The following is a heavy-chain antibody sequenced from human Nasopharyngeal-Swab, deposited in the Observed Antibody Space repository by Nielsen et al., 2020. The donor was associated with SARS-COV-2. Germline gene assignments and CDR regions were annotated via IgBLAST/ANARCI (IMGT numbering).Heavy chain of an antibody. D-gene: IGHD3-3*01. J-gene: IGHJ6*03. CDR2: ISYDGSNK. V-gene: IGHV3-30*18. Sequence: GGSLRLSCAASGFTFSSYGMHWVRQDPGKGLEWVAVISYDGSNKYYADSVKGRFTISRDNSKNTLYLQMNSLRAEDTAVYYCAKVGAITIFGVVNYYYYYMDVWGKGTTVTVSS. CDR3: AKVGAITIFGVVNYYYYYMDV. CDR1: GFTFSSYG.